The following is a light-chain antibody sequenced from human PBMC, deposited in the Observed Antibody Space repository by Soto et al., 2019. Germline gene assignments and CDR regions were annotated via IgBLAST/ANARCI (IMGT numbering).Light chain of an antibody. Sequence: QAVLTNQPSASGTPGQRVTISCSGSTPNIGTHYVSWYQHLPGSAPKLLIHSNDQRPSGVPDRISASRSGTSASLAISGLRSEDEADYYCAAWDDTLSGYVFGGGTKVTVL. CDR3: AAWDDTLSGYV. CDR1: TPNIGTHY. V-gene: IGLV1-47*01. J-gene: IGLJ1*01. CDR2: SND.